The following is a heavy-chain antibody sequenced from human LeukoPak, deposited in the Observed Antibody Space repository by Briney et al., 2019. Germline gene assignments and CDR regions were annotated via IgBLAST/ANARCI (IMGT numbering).Heavy chain of an antibody. D-gene: IGHD2-8*02. J-gene: IGHJ4*02. V-gene: IGHV1-2*02. CDR1: GDTFTDYY. CDR3: ARQNTGQLDY. Sequence: GASVKVSCKASGDTFTDYYMHWVRQAPGQGLEWMGWINAKSGDTKYAQKFQARVTMTRDTSITTTYMEVSRLSSDDTAVYYCARQNTGQLDYWGQGTLVTVSS. CDR2: INAKSGDT.